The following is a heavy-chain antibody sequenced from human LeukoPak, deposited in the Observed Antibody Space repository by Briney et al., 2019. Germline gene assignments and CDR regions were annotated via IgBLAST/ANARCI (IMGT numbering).Heavy chain of an antibody. CDR2: ISGSGGST. D-gene: IGHD2/OR15-2a*01. CDR1: GFTFSSYA. CDR3: AKAPPLFDTGTTFDP. V-gene: IGHV3-23*01. Sequence: GGSLRLSCAASGFTFSSYAMSWVRQAPGKGLEWVSAISGSGGSTYYEDSVKGRFTISRDNSKNTLYLQMNSLRAEDTAVYYCAKAPPLFDTGTTFDPWGQGTLVTVSS. J-gene: IGHJ5*02.